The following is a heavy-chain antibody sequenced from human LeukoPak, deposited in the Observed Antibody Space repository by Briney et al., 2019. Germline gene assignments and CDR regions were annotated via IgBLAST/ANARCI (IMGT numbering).Heavy chain of an antibody. CDR3: ARHSRRRWYVFDY. D-gene: IGHD6-13*01. CDR2: ISGSGGNT. V-gene: IGHV3-23*01. J-gene: IGHJ4*02. CDR1: GFTFSSYA. Sequence: PGGSLRLSCAASGFTFSSYAMSWVRQAPGKGLEWVSGISGSGGNTYYADSVKGRFTISRDNSNNTLYLQMNSLRAEDTAVYYCARHSRRRWYVFDYWGQGTLVTVSS.